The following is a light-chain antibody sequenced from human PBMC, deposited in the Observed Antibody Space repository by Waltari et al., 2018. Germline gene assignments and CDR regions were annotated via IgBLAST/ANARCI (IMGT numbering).Light chain of an antibody. J-gene: IGKJ2*01. CDR1: QNIVNY. CDR3: QQSYSTPYT. Sequence: DIQMTQSPSSLSAYVGERVTITCRASQNIVNYLNWHQQKPGKAPNLLIFGASNLLSGVPSRFSGSGSGTDFTLTISSLQPGDFATYYCQQSYSTPYTFGQGTKVEIK. CDR2: GAS. V-gene: IGKV1-39*01.